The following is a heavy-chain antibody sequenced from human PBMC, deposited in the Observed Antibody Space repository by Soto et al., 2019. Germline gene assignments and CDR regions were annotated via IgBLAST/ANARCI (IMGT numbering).Heavy chain of an antibody. CDR1: GFTFSGSA. D-gene: IGHD4-17*01. V-gene: IGHV3-73*01. CDR2: IRSKANNYAT. Sequence: EVQLVESGGGLVQPGESLKLSCAVSGFTFSGSAMHWVRQASGKGLEWVGRIRSKANNYATAYAASVKGRFTISRDASKNTAYLQMTSLKSEDTAVYYCTRGYGDYVRDYWGQGTLVTVSS. J-gene: IGHJ4*02. CDR3: TRGYGDYVRDY.